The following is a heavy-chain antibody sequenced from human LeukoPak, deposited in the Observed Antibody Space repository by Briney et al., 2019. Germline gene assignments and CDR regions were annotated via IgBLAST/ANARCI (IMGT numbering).Heavy chain of an antibody. Sequence: GGSLRPSCAASGFSFSGTYMSWVRQAPGKGLEWVSIIYSGGKTYYADSVKGRFTISRDDSKNTVYLQINSLRADDTAVYYCARAYYYGDWGQGTLVTVSS. CDR2: IYSGGKT. D-gene: IGHD3-10*01. J-gene: IGHJ4*02. CDR1: GFSFSGTY. CDR3: ARAYYYGD. V-gene: IGHV3-53*01.